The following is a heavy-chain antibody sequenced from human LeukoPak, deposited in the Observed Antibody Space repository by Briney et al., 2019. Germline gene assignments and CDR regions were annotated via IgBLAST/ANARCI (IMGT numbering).Heavy chain of an antibody. D-gene: IGHD6-19*01. CDR3: TKDPHLKPGYSSVWDPESDF. CDR2: ISRRSSYT. CDR1: GFTFSDYY. Sequence: KSGGSLRLSCAASGFTFSDYYMSWIRQAPGKGLEWVSYISRRSSYTNYADSVKGRFTISRDNSMNTLYLQMNSLRAEDTAVCWCTKDPHLKPGYSSVWDPESDFWGQGTLVTVSS. J-gene: IGHJ4*02. V-gene: IGHV3-11*06.